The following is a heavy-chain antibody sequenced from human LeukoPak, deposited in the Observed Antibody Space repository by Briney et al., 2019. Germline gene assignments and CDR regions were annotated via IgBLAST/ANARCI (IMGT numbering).Heavy chain of an antibody. Sequence: GGSLRLSCAASGFTFSSYAMHWVRQAPGKGLEWVAVISYDGSNKYYADSVKGRFTISRDNSKNTLCLQMNSLRAEDTAVYYCAREGYLTNNRNYVDYWGQGTLVAVSS. J-gene: IGHJ4*02. CDR1: GFTFSSYA. CDR3: AREGYLTNNRNYVDY. CDR2: ISYDGSNK. V-gene: IGHV3-30*04. D-gene: IGHD1-14*01.